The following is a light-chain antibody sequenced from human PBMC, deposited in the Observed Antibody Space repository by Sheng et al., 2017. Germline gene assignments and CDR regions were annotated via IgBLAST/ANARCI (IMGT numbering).Light chain of an antibody. Sequence: EIVLTQSPDFQSVTPKEKVTITCRASQSVLSSLHWYQQKPNQSPKLLIKYASQTISGVPSRFSGSGSGTEFTLTINSLETEDAATYYCHQSSTLPYTFGQGTKLEI. CDR1: QSVLSS. CDR3: HQSSTLPYT. CDR2: YAS. V-gene: IGKV6-21*02. J-gene: IGKJ2*01.